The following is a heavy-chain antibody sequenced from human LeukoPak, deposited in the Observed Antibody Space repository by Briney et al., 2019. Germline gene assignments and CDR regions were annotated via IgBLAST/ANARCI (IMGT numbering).Heavy chain of an antibody. CDR1: GGSISSYY. V-gene: IGHV4-59*01. J-gene: IGHJ4*02. D-gene: IGHD1-26*01. Sequence: PSETLSLTCTVSGGSISSYYWSWIRQPPGKGLEWIGYIYYSGSTNYNPSLKSRVTISVDTSKIQFSLKLSSVTAADTAVYYCASGRYLGATTRALDYWGQGTLVTVSS. CDR2: IYYSGST. CDR3: ASGRYLGATTRALDY.